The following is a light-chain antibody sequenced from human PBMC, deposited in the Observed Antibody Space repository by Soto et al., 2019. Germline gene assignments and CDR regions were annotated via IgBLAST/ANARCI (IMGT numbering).Light chain of an antibody. J-gene: IGKJ1*01. CDR2: KAS. CDR1: QTISSW. Sequence: DIQMTQSPSTLSGSVGDRVTITCRASQTISSWLAWYQQKPGKAPKLLIYKASTLKSGVPSRFSGSGSGTEFTLTISSLQPDDFETYYCQYYNSYSEAFGQGTKV. V-gene: IGKV1-5*03. CDR3: QYYNSYSEA.